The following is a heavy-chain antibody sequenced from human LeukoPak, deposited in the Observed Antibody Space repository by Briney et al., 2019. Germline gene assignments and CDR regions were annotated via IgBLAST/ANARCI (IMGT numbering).Heavy chain of an antibody. V-gene: IGHV3-7*01. Sequence: GGPLRLSCAASGFTFSDYWMTWVRQAPGKGLEWVANIKQDGSIIWYVDSVKGRFTISRDNAKNSLSLQMNNLRTDDTAVYYCARKGLPDHWGQGTLVTVSS. CDR3: ARKGLPDH. CDR1: GFTFSDYW. J-gene: IGHJ4*02. CDR2: IKQDGSII.